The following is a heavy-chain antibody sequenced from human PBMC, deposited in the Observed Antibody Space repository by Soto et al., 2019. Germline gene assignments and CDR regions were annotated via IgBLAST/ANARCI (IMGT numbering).Heavy chain of an antibody. CDR3: ASPTSGYSSSWSGDSMQH. J-gene: IGHJ1*01. Sequence: QVQLVQSGAEVKKPGSSVKVSCKASGGTFSSYAISWVRQAPGQGLEWMGGIIPIFGTANYAQKFQGRVTITADESTSTAYMELSSLRSEDTAVYYCASPTSGYSSSWSGDSMQHWGQGILVTVSS. CDR1: GGTFSSYA. CDR2: IIPIFGTA. D-gene: IGHD6-13*01. V-gene: IGHV1-69*01.